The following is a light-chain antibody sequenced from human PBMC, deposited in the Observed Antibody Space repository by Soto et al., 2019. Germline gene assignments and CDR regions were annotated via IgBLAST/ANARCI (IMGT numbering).Light chain of an antibody. Sequence: EIVLTQSPATLSLSPGERATLSCRASQSVNTYLAWYQQKPGQPPRLLIYDASTRAPGLPARFSGSGSGTDFTLTISGLEPEDFVVYSCQQRSNSITFGQGTRLDIK. J-gene: IGKJ5*01. V-gene: IGKV3-11*01. CDR1: QSVNTY. CDR2: DAS. CDR3: QQRSNSIT.